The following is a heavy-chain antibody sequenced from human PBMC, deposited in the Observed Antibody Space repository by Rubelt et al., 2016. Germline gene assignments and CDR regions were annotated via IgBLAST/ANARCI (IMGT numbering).Heavy chain of an antibody. V-gene: IGHV1-69*04. J-gene: IGHJ3*02. CDR3: ARRDGYNWDDAFDI. CDR2: IIPNLGIA. Sequence: QIQLVQSGAEVKKPGSSVKVSCKASGGTFSSYAISWVRQAPGQGLEWMGRIIPNLGIANYAQKFQGRVTITADKSTSTAYMELSSLRSEDTAVYYCARRDGYNWDDAFDIWGQGTMVTVSS. D-gene: IGHD5-24*01. CDR1: GGTFSSYA.